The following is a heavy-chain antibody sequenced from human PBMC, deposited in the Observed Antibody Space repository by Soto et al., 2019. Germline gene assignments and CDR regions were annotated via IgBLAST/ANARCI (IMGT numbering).Heavy chain of an antibody. CDR2: IYYSGST. CDR1: GGSISSSSYY. D-gene: IGHD1-26*01. V-gene: IGHV4-39*01. CDR3: ARHVGIQKGDYYYYMDV. J-gene: IGHJ6*03. Sequence: SETLSLTCTVSGGSISSSSYYWGWIRQPPGKGLEWIGSIYYSGSTYYNPSLKSRVTISVDTSKNQFSLKLGSVTAADTAVYYCARHVGIQKGDYYYYMDVWGKGTTVTVSS.